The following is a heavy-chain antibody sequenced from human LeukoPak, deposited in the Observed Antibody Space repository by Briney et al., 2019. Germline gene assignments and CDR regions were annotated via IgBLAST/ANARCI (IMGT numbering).Heavy chain of an antibody. CDR2: ISYDGSNK. J-gene: IGHJ4*02. Sequence: GGSLRLSCAASGFTFSSYAMHWVRQAPGKGLKWVAVISYDGSNKYYADSVKGRFTISRDNSKNTLYLQMNSLRAEDTAVYYCARGLSDDLDVWGSYRYPYWGQGTLVTVSS. CDR3: ARGLSDDLDVWGSYRYPY. V-gene: IGHV3-30-3*01. CDR1: GFTFSSYA. D-gene: IGHD3-16*02.